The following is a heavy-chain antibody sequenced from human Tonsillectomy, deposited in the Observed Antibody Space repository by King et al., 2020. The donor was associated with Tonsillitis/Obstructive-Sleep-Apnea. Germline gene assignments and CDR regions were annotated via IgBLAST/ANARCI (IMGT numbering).Heavy chain of an antibody. Sequence: VQLVESGGGLVQPGRSLRLSCAASGFTFDDYAIYWVRQAPGKGLEWVSGISWNCGSIGYADSVKGRFTIYRDNAKNSLYQQMNSLRAEDTALYYCAKGRSITLFGVVTNGFDYWGQGTLVTVSS. CDR1: GFTFDDYA. J-gene: IGHJ4*02. D-gene: IGHD3-3*01. CDR3: AKGRSITLFGVVTNGFDY. V-gene: IGHV3-9*01. CDR2: ISWNCGSI.